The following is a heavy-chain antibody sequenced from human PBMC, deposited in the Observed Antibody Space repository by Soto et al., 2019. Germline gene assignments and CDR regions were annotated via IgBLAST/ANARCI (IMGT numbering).Heavy chain of an antibody. J-gene: IGHJ2*01. CDR2: INPSGGST. V-gene: IGHV1-46*01. CDR3: ARAGINSSGPRNMGWYFYL. D-gene: IGHD6-19*01. CDR1: GYTFTSYY. Sequence: ASVKVSCKASGYTFTSYYMHWVRQAPGQRLEWMGIINPSGGSTSYAQKFQGRVTMTRDTSTSTVYMELSSLRSEDTAVYYCARAGINSSGPRNMGWYFYLWGRGTLVTVS.